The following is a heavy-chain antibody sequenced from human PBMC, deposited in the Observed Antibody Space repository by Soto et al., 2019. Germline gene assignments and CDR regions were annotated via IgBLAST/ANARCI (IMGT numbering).Heavy chain of an antibody. D-gene: IGHD3-3*01. V-gene: IGHV1-18*04. J-gene: IGHJ4*02. Sequence: QVPLVQSGAEVKKPGASVTVSCKASGYTFSRHGISWVRQAPGQGLEWMAWSGNTNYAQKFQGRLTLTTNPYTRTAYMEVRSLRSDDTAVYYCARGADDFSSGYYYEYWGQGTLVTVSS. CDR2: SGNT. CDR1: GYTFSRHG. CDR3: ARGADDFSSGYYYEY.